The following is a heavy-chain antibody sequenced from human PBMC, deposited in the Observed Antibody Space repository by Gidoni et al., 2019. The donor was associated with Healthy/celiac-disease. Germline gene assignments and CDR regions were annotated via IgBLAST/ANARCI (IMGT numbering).Heavy chain of an antibody. CDR3: ARGAHYDFWSGYYYYYYYYMDV. J-gene: IGHJ6*03. CDR1: GGSISSYS. Sequence: QVQLQESGPGLVKPSETLSLTCTVSGGSISSYSWSWIRQPPGKGLEWIGYIYYSGSTNYNPSLKSRVTISVDTSKNQFSLKLSSVTAADTVVYYCARGAHYDFWSGYYYYYYYYMDVWGKGTTVTVSS. CDR2: IYYSGST. D-gene: IGHD3-3*01. V-gene: IGHV4-59*08.